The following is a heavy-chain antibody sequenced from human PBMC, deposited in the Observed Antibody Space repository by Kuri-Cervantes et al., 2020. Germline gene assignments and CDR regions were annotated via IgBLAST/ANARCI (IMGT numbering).Heavy chain of an antibody. CDR1: GGSFSGYY. J-gene: IGHJ4*02. D-gene: IGHD3-16*01. CDR2: INHSGST. Sequence: GSLRLSCAAYGGSFSGYYWSWIRQPPGKGLEWIGEINHSGSTNYNPSLKSRVTISVDTSKNQFSLKLSSVTAADTAVYYCARCGLGVGVWGDRGFDYWGQGTLVTVSS. V-gene: IGHV4-34*01. CDR3: ARCGLGVGVWGDRGFDY.